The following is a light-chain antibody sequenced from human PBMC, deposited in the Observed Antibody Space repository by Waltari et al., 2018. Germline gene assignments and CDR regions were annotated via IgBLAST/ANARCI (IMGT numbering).Light chain of an antibody. CDR3: VLYMGSGPYNV. CDR2: STN. J-gene: IGLJ6*01. Sequence: QTVVTQEPSFSVSPGGTVTLTCGLSSDSVSTSYYPSWYQQTPGQAPRTPIYSTNTRSSGVPDRFAGSILGNKAALTITGAQADDESDYYCVLYMGSGPYNVFGSGTKVTVL. CDR1: SDSVSTSYY. V-gene: IGLV8-61*01.